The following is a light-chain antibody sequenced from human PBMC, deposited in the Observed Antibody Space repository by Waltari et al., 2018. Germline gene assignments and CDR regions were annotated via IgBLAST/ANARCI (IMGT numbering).Light chain of an antibody. CDR1: QSVLNTSNNQNY. Sequence: DIVMTQSPESLAVSLGERATINCKSRQSVLNTSNNQNYLAWYQQKPGQPPKLLIYWASTRESGVPDRFSGSGSGTDFTLTISSLQAEDVAVYYCQQYYTTLRTFGQGTKVEIK. J-gene: IGKJ1*01. CDR3: QQYYTTLRT. V-gene: IGKV4-1*01. CDR2: WAS.